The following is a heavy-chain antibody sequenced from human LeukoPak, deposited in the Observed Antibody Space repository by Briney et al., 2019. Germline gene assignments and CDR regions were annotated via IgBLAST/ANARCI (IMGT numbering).Heavy chain of an antibody. V-gene: IGHV3-64*01. CDR3: ARDRASAGSYTIFDY. Sequence: RTGGSLRLSCAASGFTFSSYAMHWVRQAPGKGLEYVSAISSNGGSTYYANSVKGRFTISRDNSKNTLYLQMGSLRAEDMAVYYCARDRASAGSYTIFDYWGQGTLVTVSS. J-gene: IGHJ4*02. CDR1: GFTFSSYA. CDR2: ISSNGGST. D-gene: IGHD3-9*01.